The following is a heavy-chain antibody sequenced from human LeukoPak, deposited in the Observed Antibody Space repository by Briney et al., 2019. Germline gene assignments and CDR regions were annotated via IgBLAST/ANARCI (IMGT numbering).Heavy chain of an antibody. V-gene: IGHV3-23*01. CDR1: GFTFSNYA. J-gene: IGHJ1*01. CDR2: IRGRGRHT. CDR3: ARDPNGDYIGAFDFQR. Sequence: GGSLRLSCVASGFTFSNYAMMWVRQTQERRLEWVSAIRGRGRHTFYADSVKGRFTISRNNFKNTLYLQLNSLRADDSAVYYCARDPNGDYIGAFDFQRWGLGTLVTVSS. D-gene: IGHD4-17*01.